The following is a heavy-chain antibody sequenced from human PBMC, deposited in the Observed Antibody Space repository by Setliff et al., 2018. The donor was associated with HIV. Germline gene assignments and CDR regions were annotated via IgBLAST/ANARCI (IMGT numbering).Heavy chain of an antibody. Sequence: RPSETLSLTCTVSGGSISSSNYYWGWIRQPPGKGLEWIGSIYYSGSTYYNPSLKSRVTISVDTSKNQFSLKLSSVTAADTAVYYCARAQTDYYGMDVWGQGTTVTVSS. CDR1: GGSISSSNYY. CDR3: ARAQTDYYGMDV. J-gene: IGHJ6*02. V-gene: IGHV4-39*07. CDR2: IYYSGST.